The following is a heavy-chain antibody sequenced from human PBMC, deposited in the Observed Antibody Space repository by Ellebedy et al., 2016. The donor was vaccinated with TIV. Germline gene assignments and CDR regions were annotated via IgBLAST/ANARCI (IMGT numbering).Heavy chain of an antibody. Sequence: SETLSLTCTVSGGSISRSSYYRGWIRQSPQMGLDWVGSIYYTGSTFYNPSLKSRVTISVDTSKSQFSLRLTSVTAADTAVYYCARWFGELLYVRWFDPWGQGTLVTVS. CDR2: IYYTGST. CDR3: ARWFGELLYVRWFDP. CDR1: GGSISRSSYY. V-gene: IGHV4-39*01. D-gene: IGHD3-10*01. J-gene: IGHJ5*02.